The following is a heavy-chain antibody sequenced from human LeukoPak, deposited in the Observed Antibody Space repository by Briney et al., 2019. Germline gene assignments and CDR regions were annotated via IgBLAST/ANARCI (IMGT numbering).Heavy chain of an antibody. V-gene: IGHV1-18*01. CDR1: GYTFTSYG. J-gene: IGHJ4*02. CDR3: ARGGYDILTGYPNIDY. Sequence: ASVKVSCKASGYTFTSYGISWVRQAPGQGLEWMGWISAYNGNTNYAQKLQGRVTMTTDTSTSTAYMELRSLRSDDTAVYYCARGGYDILTGYPNIDYWGQGTLVTVSS. D-gene: IGHD3-9*01. CDR2: ISAYNGNT.